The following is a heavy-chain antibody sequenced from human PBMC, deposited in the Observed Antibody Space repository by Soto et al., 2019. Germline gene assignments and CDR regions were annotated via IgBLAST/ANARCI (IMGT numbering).Heavy chain of an antibody. V-gene: IGHV5-51*01. CDR3: ARLGGLGYCISTSCSNWFDP. CDR2: IYPGDSDT. J-gene: IGHJ5*02. Sequence: PGESLKISCKGSGYSFTSYWIGWVRQMPGKGLEWMGIIYPGDSDTKYSPSFQGQVTISADKSISTAYLQWSSLKASDTAMYYCARLGGLGYCISTSCSNWFDPWGQGTPVTVSS. D-gene: IGHD2-2*01. CDR1: GYSFTSYW.